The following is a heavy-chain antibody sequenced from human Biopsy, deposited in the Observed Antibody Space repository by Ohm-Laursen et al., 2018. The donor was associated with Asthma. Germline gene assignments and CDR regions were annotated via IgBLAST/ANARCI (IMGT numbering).Heavy chain of an antibody. CDR2: ITFDGSTQ. CDR3: SRDTLGYYFDI. V-gene: IGHV3-30-3*01. J-gene: IGHJ4*02. D-gene: IGHD6-13*01. Sequence: SLRLSCAAFGTHFGSYNMHWARQAPGKGLEWVAVITFDGSTQHYGDSVKGRFTISGDNSKNMLFLQMNSLRAEDTAVYYCSRDTLGYYFDIWGQGTQVTVSS. CDR1: GTHFGSYN.